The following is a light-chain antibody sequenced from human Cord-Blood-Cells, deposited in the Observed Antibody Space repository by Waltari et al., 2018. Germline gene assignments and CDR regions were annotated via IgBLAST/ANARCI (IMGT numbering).Light chain of an antibody. CDR1: SSDVGSYNL. J-gene: IGLJ2*01. CDR2: EVS. V-gene: IGLV2-23*02. CDR3: CSYAGSSTPYVV. Sequence: QSALTQPASVSGSPGQSITISCTGTSSDVGSYNLVSWYQQHPCKAPKLMIYEVSKRPSGVSNRFSGSKSGNTASLTISGLQAEDEADYYCCSYAGSSTPYVVFGGGTKLTVL.